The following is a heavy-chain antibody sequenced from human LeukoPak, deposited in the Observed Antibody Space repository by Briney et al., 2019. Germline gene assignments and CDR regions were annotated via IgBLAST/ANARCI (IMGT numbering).Heavy chain of an antibody. J-gene: IGHJ4*02. Sequence: SETLSLTCTVSGGSISSSSYYWGWIRQPPGKGLEWIGSIYYSGSTYYNPSLKSRVTISVDTPKNQFSLKLSSVTAADTAVYYCARQNDILTGYYQFDYWGQGTQVTVSS. V-gene: IGHV4-39*01. CDR3: ARQNDILTGYYQFDY. CDR2: IYYSGST. CDR1: GGSISSSSYY. D-gene: IGHD3-9*01.